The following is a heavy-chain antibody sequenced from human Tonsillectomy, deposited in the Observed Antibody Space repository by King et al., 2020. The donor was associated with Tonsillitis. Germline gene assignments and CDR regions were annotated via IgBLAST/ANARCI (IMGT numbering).Heavy chain of an antibody. D-gene: IGHD3-10*01. CDR3: AKDLYGSGSYDGFDI. V-gene: IGHV3-9*01. J-gene: IGHJ3*02. Sequence: VQLQESGGGLVQPGRFLRLSCAASGFTFDDYAMHWVRQAPGKGMEWVSSSSWNGGTIGYAVSVKGRFTISRDNAKNSLYLQMNSLRAEDTALYYCAKDLYGSGSYDGFDIWGQGTMVTVSS. CDR1: GFTFDDYA. CDR2: SSWNGGTI.